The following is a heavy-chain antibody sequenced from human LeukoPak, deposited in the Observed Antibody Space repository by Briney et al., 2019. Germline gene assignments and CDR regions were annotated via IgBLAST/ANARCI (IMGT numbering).Heavy chain of an antibody. D-gene: IGHD3-22*01. V-gene: IGHV3-23*01. CDR1: GFTFSSYA. CDR3: AKGGRYDSSGYPDS. J-gene: IGHJ4*02. CDR2: ISGSGATT. Sequence: GGSLRLSCAASGFTFSSYAMNWVRQAPGKGLEWVSVISGSGATTYYADSVKGRFTISRDNCKKTLFLQMNSLRGEDTAVYYCAKGGRYDSSGYPDSWGQGTLVTVSS.